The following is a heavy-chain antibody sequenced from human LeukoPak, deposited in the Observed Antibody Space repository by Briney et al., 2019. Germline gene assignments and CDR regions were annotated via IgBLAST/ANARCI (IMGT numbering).Heavy chain of an antibody. CDR2: IKQDGSEK. V-gene: IGHV3-7*01. Sequence: PGGSLRLSCAASGFTFSSYWMSWVRQAPGKGLEWVANIKQDGSEKYYVDSVKGRFTISRDNAKNSLYLQMYSLRAEDTAVYYCARDFQLLWFGEYYFDYWGQGTLVTVSS. J-gene: IGHJ4*02. D-gene: IGHD3-10*01. CDR3: ARDFQLLWFGEYYFDY. CDR1: GFTFSSYW.